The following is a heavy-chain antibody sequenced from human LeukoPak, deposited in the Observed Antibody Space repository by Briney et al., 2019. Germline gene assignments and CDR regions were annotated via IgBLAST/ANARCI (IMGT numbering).Heavy chain of an antibody. Sequence: GGSLRLSCAASGFTVSSNYMSWVRQAPGKGLEWVSVIYSGGSTYYADSVKGRFTISRDNSKNTLCLQMNSLRAEDTAVYYCARGCTNGVCLFDYWGQGTLVTVSS. V-gene: IGHV3-53*01. CDR2: IYSGGST. CDR1: GFTVSSNY. CDR3: ARGCTNGVCLFDY. J-gene: IGHJ4*02. D-gene: IGHD2-8*01.